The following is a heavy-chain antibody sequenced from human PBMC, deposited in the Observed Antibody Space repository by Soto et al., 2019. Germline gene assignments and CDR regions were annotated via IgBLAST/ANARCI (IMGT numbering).Heavy chain of an antibody. Sequence: SEPLSLTCAVYVGSFNGSYWNWIRQPPVKVLEWIGEINHTGGTHYNPSLKSRVTMSVDTSKNQFSLRLSSVTAADTAIYYCATRITVFGLLIPPFDPWGQGTQVTVSS. D-gene: IGHD3-3*01. CDR1: VGSFNGSY. V-gene: IGHV4-34*01. J-gene: IGHJ5*02. CDR3: ATRITVFGLLIPPFDP. CDR2: INHTGGT.